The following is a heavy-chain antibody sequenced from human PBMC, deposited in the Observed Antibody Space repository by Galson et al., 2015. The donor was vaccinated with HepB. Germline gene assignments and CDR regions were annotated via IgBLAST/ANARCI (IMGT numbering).Heavy chain of an antibody. D-gene: IGHD6-19*01. J-gene: IGHJ6*02. Sequence: SLRLSCAASGFTFSSYSMNWVRQAPGKGLEWVSSISSSSSYIYYADSVKGRFTISRDNAKNSLYLQMNSLRAEDTAVYYCASQRASHSSGWYPRGYYYYGMDVWGQGTTVTVSS. CDR2: ISSSSSYI. V-gene: IGHV3-21*01. CDR3: ASQRASHSSGWYPRGYYYYGMDV. CDR1: GFTFSSYS.